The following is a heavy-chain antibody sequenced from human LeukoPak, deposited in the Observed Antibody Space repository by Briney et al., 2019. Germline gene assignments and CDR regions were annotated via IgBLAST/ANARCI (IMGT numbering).Heavy chain of an antibody. J-gene: IGHJ4*03. CDR1: GFTFSNYW. CDR3: AREDASSFDY. CDR2: IKQDGSET. D-gene: IGHD6-13*01. V-gene: IGHV3-7*01. Sequence: PGGSLRLSCAASGFTFSNYWMSWVRQAPGKGLEWVANIKQDGSETYYVDSVKGRFTISRDNAKNSLFLQLNSLRAEDTAVYYCAREDASSFDYWGQGTMVTVSS.